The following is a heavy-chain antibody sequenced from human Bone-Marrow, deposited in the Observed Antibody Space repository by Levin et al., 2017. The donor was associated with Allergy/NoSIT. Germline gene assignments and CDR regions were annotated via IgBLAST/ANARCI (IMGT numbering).Heavy chain of an antibody. J-gene: IGHJ5*02. CDR1: GFSFENFA. D-gene: IGHD4-23*01. CDR2: IDYSGARI. CDR3: TKLSPAYGGHFEP. V-gene: IGHV3-9*01. Sequence: GGSLRLSCVTSGFSFENFAMHWVRQAPGRGLEWVSGIDYSGARINYGESVKGRFTISRDNAKSSLYLQMNSLRPDDPAFSYCTKLSPAYGGHFEPWGRGSLVTVSS.